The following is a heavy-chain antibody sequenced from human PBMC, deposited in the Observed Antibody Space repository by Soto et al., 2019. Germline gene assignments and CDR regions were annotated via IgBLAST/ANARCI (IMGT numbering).Heavy chain of an antibody. V-gene: IGHV4-61*01. J-gene: IGHJ4*02. CDR3: ARAIGGRTLSWFYFDN. CDR2: VSYSGKT. CDR1: GGSVNSGSHY. D-gene: IGHD2-15*01. Sequence: SETLSLTCSVSGGSVNSGSHYWTWIRQSPGKTLEWIGHVSYSGKTDLNPSLRGRVTLSRDTSKNQFSLRLTSVTAADSAVYYCARAIGGRTLSWFYFDNWGQGAVVTVSS.